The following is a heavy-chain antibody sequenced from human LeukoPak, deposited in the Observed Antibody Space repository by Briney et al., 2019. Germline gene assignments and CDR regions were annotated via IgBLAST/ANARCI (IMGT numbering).Heavy chain of an antibody. CDR3: TRALLWFGEFSSTLYYFDF. CDR2: IRSKAYGGTT. V-gene: IGHV3-49*04. Sequence: GGSLRLACATTGFSFGDYAMSWVRQAPGKGLEWVGFIRSKAYGGTTEYAASVKGRFTISRDDSKSIAYLQMNSLKTEDTAVYYCTRALLWFGEFSSTLYYFDFWGQGTLLTVSS. D-gene: IGHD3-10*01. J-gene: IGHJ4*02. CDR1: GFSFGDYA.